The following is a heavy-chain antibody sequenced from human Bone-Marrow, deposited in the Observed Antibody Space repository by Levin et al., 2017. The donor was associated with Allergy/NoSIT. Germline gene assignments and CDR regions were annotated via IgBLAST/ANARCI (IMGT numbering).Heavy chain of an antibody. CDR1: GFTVSSNY. V-gene: IGHV3-66*01. CDR3: ASDLSITGTTGSANY. D-gene: IGHD1-14*01. CDR2: IYSGGST. J-gene: IGHJ4*02. Sequence: GGSLRLSCAASGFTVSSNYMSWVRQAPGKGLEWVSVIYSGGSTYYADSVKGRFTISRDNSKNTLYLQMNSLRAEDTAVYYCASDLSITGTTGSANYWGQGTLVTVSS.